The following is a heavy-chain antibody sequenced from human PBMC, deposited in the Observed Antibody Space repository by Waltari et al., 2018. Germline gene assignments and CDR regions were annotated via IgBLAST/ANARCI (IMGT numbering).Heavy chain of an antibody. CDR1: GGSISRYY. CDR3: ARGGYDYVWGSYRYTPISWFDP. Sequence: QVQLQESGPGLVKPSETLSLTCTVSGGSISRYYWSWIRQPPGKGLEWIGYFYYSGSTNYNPSRKSRVTMAVDTSKNQFSLKLSSVTAADTAGYDGARGGYDYVWGSYRYTPISWFDPWGQGTLVTVSS. D-gene: IGHD3-16*02. V-gene: IGHV4-59*01. CDR2: FYYSGST. J-gene: IGHJ5*02.